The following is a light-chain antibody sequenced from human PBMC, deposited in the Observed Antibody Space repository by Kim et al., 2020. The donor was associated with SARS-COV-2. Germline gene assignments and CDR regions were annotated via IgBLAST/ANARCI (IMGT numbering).Light chain of an antibody. CDR2: KAS. CDR1: QTISGW. V-gene: IGKV1-5*03. J-gene: IGKJ1*01. Sequence: DIQMTQSPSTLSASVGDRVTITCRASQTISGWLAWYQQKPGKAPKLLISKASNLEIGVPSRFSGSGSGTEFTLTISSLQPDDLATYYCQQDDTSSRTFGQGTKVDIK. CDR3: QQDDTSSRT.